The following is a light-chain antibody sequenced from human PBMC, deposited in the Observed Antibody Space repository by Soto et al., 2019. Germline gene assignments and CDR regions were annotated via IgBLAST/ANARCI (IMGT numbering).Light chain of an antibody. CDR1: HDISTY. CDR2: EAS. CDR3: QQLNTLPFT. V-gene: IGKV1-9*01. J-gene: IGKJ5*01. Sequence: DIQLTQSPSLLSASVGDRVTITCRASHDISTYLAWYQQKPGKAPKLMIYEASTLQSGVPPRFSGSGSGTEFTLTISGLLPEDFATYHCQQLNTLPFTFGQGTRLENK.